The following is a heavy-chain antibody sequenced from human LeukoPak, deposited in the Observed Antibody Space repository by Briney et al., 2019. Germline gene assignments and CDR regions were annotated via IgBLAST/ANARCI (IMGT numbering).Heavy chain of an antibody. V-gene: IGHV1-46*01. CDR2: ISPIGGST. CDR3: ARDNSVRDAAWWFNP. D-gene: IGHD6-25*01. Sequence: ASVKVSCKASGYTFTSNYMHWVRQAPGQGPEWMGVISPIGGSTTYGQNFQGRVILSRNMSTSTDYLELSSLRSEDTAVYYCARDNSVRDAAWWFNPWGQGTLVTVSS. CDR1: GYTFTSNY. J-gene: IGHJ5*02.